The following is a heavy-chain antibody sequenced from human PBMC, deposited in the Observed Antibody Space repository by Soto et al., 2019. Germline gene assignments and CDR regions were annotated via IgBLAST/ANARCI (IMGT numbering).Heavy chain of an antibody. Sequence: ASVKVSCKASGYTFTSYGISWVRQAPGQGLEWMGWINPNSGGTNYAQKFQGWVTMTRDTSISTAYMELSRLRSDDTAVYYCAKEVGELYYYGMDVWGQGTTVTVSS. CDR2: INPNSGGT. CDR3: AKEVGELYYYGMDV. D-gene: IGHD3-10*01. V-gene: IGHV1-2*04. CDR1: GYTFTSYG. J-gene: IGHJ6*02.